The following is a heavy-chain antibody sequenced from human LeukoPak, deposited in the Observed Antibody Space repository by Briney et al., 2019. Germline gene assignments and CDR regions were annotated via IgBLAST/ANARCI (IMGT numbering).Heavy chain of an antibody. J-gene: IGHJ4*02. D-gene: IGHD1-26*01. CDR2: INTNTGNP. Sequence: GASVKVSCKASGYTFTSYAMNWVRQAPGQGLEWMGWINTNTGNPTYAQGFTGRFVFSLDTSVSTAYLQISSLKAEDTAVYYCARKVPEWELFPFDYWGQGTLVTVSS. CDR1: GYTFTSYA. V-gene: IGHV7-4-1*02. CDR3: ARKVPEWELFPFDY.